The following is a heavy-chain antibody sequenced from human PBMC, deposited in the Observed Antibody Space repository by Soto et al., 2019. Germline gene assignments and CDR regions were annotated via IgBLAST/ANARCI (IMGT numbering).Heavy chain of an antibody. CDR3: AKDSDFWRFADY. Sequence: GGSLRLSCASSGFTFSSYGMHWVRQAPGKGLEWVAVISYDGSNKYYADSVKGRFTISRDNSKNTLYLQMNSLRAEDTAVYYCAKDSDFWRFADYWGQGTLVTVSS. D-gene: IGHD3-3*01. CDR2: ISYDGSNK. J-gene: IGHJ4*02. CDR1: GFTFSSYG. V-gene: IGHV3-30*18.